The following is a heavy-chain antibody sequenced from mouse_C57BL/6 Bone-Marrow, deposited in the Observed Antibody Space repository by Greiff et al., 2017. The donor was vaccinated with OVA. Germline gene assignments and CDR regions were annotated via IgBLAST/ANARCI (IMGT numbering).Heavy chain of an antibody. Sequence: VQLVESGAELVRPGASVKLSCKASGYTFTDYYINWVKQRPGQGLEWIARIYPGSGNTYYNEKFKGKATLSAEKSSSTAYMQLSSLTSEDSAVYFCAREGDDGYPYYAMDYWGQGTSVTVSS. CDR2: IYPGSGNT. J-gene: IGHJ4*01. CDR1: GYTFTDYY. V-gene: IGHV1-76*01. D-gene: IGHD2-3*01. CDR3: AREGDDGYPYYAMDY.